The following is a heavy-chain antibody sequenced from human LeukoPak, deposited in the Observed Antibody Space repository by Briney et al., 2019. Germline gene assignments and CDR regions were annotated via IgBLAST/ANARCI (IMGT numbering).Heavy chain of an antibody. V-gene: IGHV4-39*01. Sequence: SETLSLTCTVSGGSISNNNYYWAWIRQPPGKGLEFIGSIYYSGRPYYNPSLKSRVTISVDTSKNQFSLRLSSVTAADTAEYYCATWRTAKTGFDYWGQGTLVTVSS. CDR1: GGSISNNNYY. CDR3: ATWRTAKTGFDY. D-gene: IGHD1-1*01. CDR2: IYYSGRP. J-gene: IGHJ4*02.